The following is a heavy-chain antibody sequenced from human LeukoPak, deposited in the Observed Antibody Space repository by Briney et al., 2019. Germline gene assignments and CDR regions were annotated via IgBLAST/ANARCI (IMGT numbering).Heavy chain of an antibody. Sequence: GGSLRLSCVASEFTFSSFWMTWVRQAPGKGLEWVANIKRDGSEKQYLDSVKGRFTISRDNAENSLYLRMDRLGAEDTAVYYCARIFPDDGSAYRPFDYWGQGTLVTVSS. CDR2: IKRDGSEK. CDR1: EFTFSSFW. J-gene: IGHJ4*02. CDR3: ARIFPDDGSAYRPFDY. D-gene: IGHD3-22*01. V-gene: IGHV3-7*01.